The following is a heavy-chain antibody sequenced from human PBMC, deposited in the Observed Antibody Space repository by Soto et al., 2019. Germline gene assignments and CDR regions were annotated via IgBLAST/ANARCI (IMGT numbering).Heavy chain of an antibody. CDR3: AKGRITMIVVVINGPGYYFDY. CDR2: ISYDGSNK. D-gene: IGHD3-22*01. Sequence: GGSLRLSCAASGFTFSSYGMHWVRQAPGKGLEWVAVISYDGSNKYYADSVKGRFTISRDNSKNTLYLQMNSLRAEDTAVYYCAKGRITMIVVVINGPGYYFDYWGQGTLVTVSS. J-gene: IGHJ4*02. CDR1: GFTFSSYG. V-gene: IGHV3-30*18.